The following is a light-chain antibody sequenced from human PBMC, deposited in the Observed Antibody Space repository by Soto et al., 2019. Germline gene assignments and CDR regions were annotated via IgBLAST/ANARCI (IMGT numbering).Light chain of an antibody. CDR3: KQYKEWHPFT. Sequence: RRQSPATLSVSTRQTCTRCGRAGRSVSSNLAWYQQKPAQAPSLLIFGASTRANGIPARFSGSGSGAEFTLSISSLQSEDFSVYYCKQYKEWHPFTFGQGTRLEI. CDR2: GAS. V-gene: IGKV3-15*01. CDR1: RSVSSN. J-gene: IGKJ5*01.